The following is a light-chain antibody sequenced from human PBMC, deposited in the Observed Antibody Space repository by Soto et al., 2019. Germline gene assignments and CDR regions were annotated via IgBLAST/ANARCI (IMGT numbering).Light chain of an antibody. CDR3: EPCTSYTWT. V-gene: IGKV1-5*01. J-gene: IGKJ1*01. Sequence: TESHCTLSTSIEGRVTITGRASQSISRWLAWYQQKPGKAPKLLIYDASSLESGVPSRSSGSGSGTEFTLTTGILQSNYAATYYCEPCTSYTWTIGLGTKVDI. CDR1: QSISRW. CDR2: DAS.